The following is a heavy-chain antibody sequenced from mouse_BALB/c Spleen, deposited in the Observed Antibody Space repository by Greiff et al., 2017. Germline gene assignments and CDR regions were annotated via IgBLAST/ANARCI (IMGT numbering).Heavy chain of an antibody. CDR3: ARSGKYYAMDD. D-gene: IGHD3-1*01. CDR2: INPGSGGT. CDR1: GYAFTNYL. J-gene: IGHJ4*01. Sequence: QVQLQQSGAELVRPGTSVKVSCKASGYAFTNYLIEWVKQRPGQGLEWIGVINPGSGGTNYNEKFKGMATLTADKSSSTAYMQLSSLTSDDSAVYFCARSGKYYAMDDWGQGTSVTVSS. V-gene: IGHV1-54*03.